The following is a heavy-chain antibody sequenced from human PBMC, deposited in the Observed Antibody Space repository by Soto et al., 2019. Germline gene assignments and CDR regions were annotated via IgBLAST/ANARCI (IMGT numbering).Heavy chain of an antibody. V-gene: IGHV3-74*01. J-gene: IGHJ4*02. D-gene: IGHD4-17*01. CDR2: IKYDERST. CDR1: GILPCRNW. Sequence: GGSLRLSWAASGILPCRNWMPGVRKDPWKGPMWVSRIKYDERSTTDADSVKGRFTISRDNAKNTLYLQMNSLRAEDTAVYYCARVRDGPRSLTVTFVFDYWGQGTLVTVSS. CDR3: ARVRDGPRSLTVTFVFDY.